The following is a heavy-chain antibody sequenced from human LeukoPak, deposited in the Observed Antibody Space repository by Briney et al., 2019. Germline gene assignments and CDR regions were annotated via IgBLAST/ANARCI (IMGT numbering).Heavy chain of an antibody. Sequence: SETLSLTCDVSGGSIDSTNWWNWVRQPPGKGLEWIGEIHHDGRINYNPSLKSRVTLSVDKSKNQFSLRLNSVTAADTAMYYCARVSNFRGSGSYEYYFDYWGQGTLVTVSS. D-gene: IGHD3-10*01. CDR2: IHHDGRI. CDR1: GGSIDSTNW. CDR3: ARVSNFRGSGSYEYYFDY. J-gene: IGHJ4*02. V-gene: IGHV4/OR15-8*01.